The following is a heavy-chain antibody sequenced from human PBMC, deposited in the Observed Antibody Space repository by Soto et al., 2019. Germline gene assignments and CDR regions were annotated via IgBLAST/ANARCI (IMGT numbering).Heavy chain of an antibody. CDR1: GGSISSDY. V-gene: IGHV4-59*01. CDR3: ARGYYYYMDV. J-gene: IGHJ6*03. Sequence: QVQLQESGPGLVKPSETLSLTCTVSGGSISSDYWSWIRQPPGKGLEWIGYIYYSGSTNYNPSLKSRVTISVHTSKNQFSLKLSSVTAADTAVYYCARGYYYYMDVGGKGTTVIVSS. CDR2: IYYSGST.